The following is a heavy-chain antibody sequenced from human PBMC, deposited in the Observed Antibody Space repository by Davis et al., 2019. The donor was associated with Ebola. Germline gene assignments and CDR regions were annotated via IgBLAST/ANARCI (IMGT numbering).Heavy chain of an antibody. Sequence: ASVKVSCKASGYTFTSYGISWVRQAPGQGLEWMGWISAYNGNTNYAQKLQGRVTMTRNTSISTAYMELSSLRSEDTAVYYCARFPEQWLADYWGQGTLVTVSS. CDR1: GYTFTSYG. V-gene: IGHV1-18*01. CDR2: ISAYNGNT. CDR3: ARFPEQWLADY. J-gene: IGHJ4*02. D-gene: IGHD6-19*01.